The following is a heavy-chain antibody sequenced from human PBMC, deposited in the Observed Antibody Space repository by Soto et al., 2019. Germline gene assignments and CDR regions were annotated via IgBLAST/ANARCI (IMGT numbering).Heavy chain of an antibody. CDR1: GGPFSSSA. CDR3: ARDRVRYCSGCNWYKAACDI. CDR2: IIPIFGTA. J-gene: IGHJ3*02. D-gene: IGHD2-15*01. V-gene: IGHV1-69*06. Sequence: GSSVKVTCKASGGPFSSSALSWVRQAPGQGLEWMGGIIPIFGTANYAQKFQGRVTITADKSTSTAYMELSSLSSEDTAVYYCARDRVRYCSGCNWYKAACDIWG.